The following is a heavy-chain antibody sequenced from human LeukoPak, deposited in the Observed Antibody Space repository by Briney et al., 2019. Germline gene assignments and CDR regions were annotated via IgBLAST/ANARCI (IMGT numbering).Heavy chain of an antibody. V-gene: IGHV3-43*02. CDR1: GFTFDDYA. D-gene: IGHD5-18*01. CDR2: ISADGDGT. Sequence: TGGSLRLSCAASGFTFDDYAMHWVRQAPGMGLEWVSLISADGDGTYYADSVKGRFTISRDNSKNSLYLQMSSLTTEDTALYYCVKDRTLAYQDTADAFDKCGQGTVVSVSS. CDR3: VKDRTLAYQDTADAFDK. J-gene: IGHJ3*02.